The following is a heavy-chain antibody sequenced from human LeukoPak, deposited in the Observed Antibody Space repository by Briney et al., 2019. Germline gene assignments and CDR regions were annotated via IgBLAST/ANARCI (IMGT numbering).Heavy chain of an antibody. CDR2: IYANGST. J-gene: IGHJ6*02. D-gene: IGHD6-19*01. Sequence: GGSLRLSCAASGFTLRVNYMTWVRQAPGKGLEGVSVIYANGSTYYPDSVKGRFTISRDNSKSSLYLQMNSLRAEDTAVYYCARCKGGWSDHYYGLDVWGQGTTVTVSS. CDR1: GFTLRVNY. CDR3: ARCKGGWSDHYYGLDV. V-gene: IGHV3-53*01.